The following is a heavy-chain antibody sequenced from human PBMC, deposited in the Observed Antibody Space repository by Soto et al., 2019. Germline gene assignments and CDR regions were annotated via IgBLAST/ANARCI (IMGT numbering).Heavy chain of an antibody. D-gene: IGHD2-8*02. CDR2: ITTTGDT. CDR3: ARGDPLNYCSCPYWHYYVMDS. V-gene: IGHV3-13*01. Sequence: PGGSLRLSCAASGLIFNRYDVHWVRQGPEKGLEWVSVITTTGDTYYAASVKGRFTISRENAENSLYLQMNSLRAEGAAVYYCARGDPLNYCSCPYWHYYVMDSWGRGTTVIVSS. J-gene: IGHJ6*01. CDR1: GLIFNRYD.